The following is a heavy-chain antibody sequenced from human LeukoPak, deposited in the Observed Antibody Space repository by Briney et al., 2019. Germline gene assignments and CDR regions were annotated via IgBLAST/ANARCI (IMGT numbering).Heavy chain of an antibody. CDR1: GCTFSSYA. V-gene: IGHV1-69*04. J-gene: IGHJ6*02. Sequence: SVKVSCKASGCTFSSYALYWVRQAPGQGLEWMGRNITSLGITNDAKKLQGRATITEDKSTTTAYMELSRLRSEDTAVYYCARGDAPGGSYGMDVWAQGTTVTVSS. CDR3: ARGDAPGGSYGMDV. D-gene: IGHD3-16*01. CDR2: NITSLGIT.